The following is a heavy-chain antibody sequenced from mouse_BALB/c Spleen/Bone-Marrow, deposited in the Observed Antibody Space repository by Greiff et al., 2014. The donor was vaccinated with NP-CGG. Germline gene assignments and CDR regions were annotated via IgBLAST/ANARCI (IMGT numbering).Heavy chain of an antibody. CDR3: ARYYYGSSYFDY. V-gene: IGHV14-3*02. Sequence: EVQLQQSGAELVKPGASVKLSCTASGFNIKDTYMHWVKQRPEQGLEWIGRIDPANGNTKYDPKFQGKATIKADTSSNTAYLQLSSLTSEDTAVYYCARYYYGSSYFDYWGQGTTLTVSS. D-gene: IGHD1-1*01. J-gene: IGHJ2*01. CDR1: GFNIKDTY. CDR2: IDPANGNT.